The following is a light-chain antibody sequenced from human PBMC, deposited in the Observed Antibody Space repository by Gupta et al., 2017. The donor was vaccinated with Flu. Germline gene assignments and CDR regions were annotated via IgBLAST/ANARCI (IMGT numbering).Light chain of an antibody. CDR3: AAWDDSLNGPWV. Sequence: QSVLTQPPSASGTPAQRVTSSCSGSSSNIGSNTVNWYQQLPGTAPKLLIYSNNQRPSGVPDRFSGSKSGTSASLAISGLQSEDEADYYCAAWDDSLNGPWVFGGGTKLTVL. V-gene: IGLV1-44*01. CDR2: SNN. CDR1: SSNIGSNT. J-gene: IGLJ3*02.